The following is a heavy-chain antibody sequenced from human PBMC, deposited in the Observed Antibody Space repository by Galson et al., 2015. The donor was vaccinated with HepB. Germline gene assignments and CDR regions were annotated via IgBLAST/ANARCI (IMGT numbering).Heavy chain of an antibody. D-gene: IGHD1-20*01. CDR3: AKVTGTIYYYGLDV. Sequence: CAISGDSVSNNNAAWNRIRQSPSRGLEWLGRTHYRAKWYNDYAESVSSRITINPDTSKNQFSLHLNSVTPEDTAIYYCAKVTGTIYYYGLDVWGQGTTVTVSS. CDR2: THYRAKWYN. CDR1: GDSVSNNNAA. J-gene: IGHJ6*02. V-gene: IGHV6-1*01.